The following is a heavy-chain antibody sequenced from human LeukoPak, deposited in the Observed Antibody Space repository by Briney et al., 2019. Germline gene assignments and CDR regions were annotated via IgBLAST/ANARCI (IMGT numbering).Heavy chain of an antibody. CDR3: VVGGSPGY. V-gene: IGHV3-74*01. CDR1: GFSFSTYC. D-gene: IGHD2-15*01. Sequence: GGSLRLSCAASGFSFSTYCMHWVRQAPGKGPMWVSRICPDGTVTNYADSVKARFSISRDNARNTWSLEMNSLRAEDTAVYYCVVGGSPGYWGQGTLVTVSS. CDR2: ICPDGTVT. J-gene: IGHJ4*02.